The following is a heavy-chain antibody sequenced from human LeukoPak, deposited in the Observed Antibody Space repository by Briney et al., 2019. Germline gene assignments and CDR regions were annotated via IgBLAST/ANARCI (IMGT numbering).Heavy chain of an antibody. CDR3: AKGSGSGSYYNPFREVY. Sequence: GGSLRLSCAASGFTFSSYWMSWVRQAPGKGLEWVANINLDGSQKYYVDSVKGRFTISRDISKNTLFLQMNSLRAEDTAVYYCAKGSGSGSYYNPFREVYWGQGTLVTVSS. V-gene: IGHV3-7*03. CDR2: INLDGSQK. D-gene: IGHD3-10*01. J-gene: IGHJ4*02. CDR1: GFTFSSYW.